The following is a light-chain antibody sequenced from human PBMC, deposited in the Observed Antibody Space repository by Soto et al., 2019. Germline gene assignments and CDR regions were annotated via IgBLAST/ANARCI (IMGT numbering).Light chain of an antibody. Sequence: DIQMTQSPSTLSGSVGDRVTITCRASQTISSWLAWYQQKPGKAPKLLIYKASTLKSVVPSRFSGSGSGTEFTLTISSLQPDDFATYYCQHYNRYSEAFGQGTKVDIK. CDR2: KAS. CDR3: QHYNRYSEA. J-gene: IGKJ1*01. V-gene: IGKV1-5*03. CDR1: QTISSW.